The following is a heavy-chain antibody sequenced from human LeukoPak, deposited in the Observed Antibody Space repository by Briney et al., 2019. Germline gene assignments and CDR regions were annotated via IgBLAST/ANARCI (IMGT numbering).Heavy chain of an antibody. D-gene: IGHD3-10*01. V-gene: IGHV1-2*02. CDR1: GYTFTGYY. J-gene: IGHJ6*03. CDR3: ARGGSGSYYGFYYYYYMDV. CDR2: INPNSGGT. Sequence: ASVKVSCKASGYTFTGYYMHWVRHAPGQGLEWMGWINPNSGGTNYAQKFQGRVTMTRNTSISTAYMELSSLRSEDTAVYYCARGGSGSYYGFYYYYYMDVWGKGTTVTISS.